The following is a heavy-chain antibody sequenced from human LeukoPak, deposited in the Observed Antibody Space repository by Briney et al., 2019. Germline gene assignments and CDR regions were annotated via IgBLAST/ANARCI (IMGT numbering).Heavy chain of an antibody. CDR3: ARVRQYYDSSGYGGYFDY. J-gene: IGHJ4*02. Sequence: GGSLRLSCAASVFTVSSNYMSWVRQAPGKGLEWVSVIYSGGSTYYADSVKGRFTISRDNSKNTLYLQMNSLRAEDTAVYYCARVRQYYDSSGYGGYFDYWGQGTLVTVSS. V-gene: IGHV3-53*01. D-gene: IGHD3-22*01. CDR2: IYSGGST. CDR1: VFTVSSNY.